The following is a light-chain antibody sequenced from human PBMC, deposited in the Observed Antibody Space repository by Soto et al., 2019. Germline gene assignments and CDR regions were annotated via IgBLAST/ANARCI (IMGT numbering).Light chain of an antibody. V-gene: IGKV1-39*01. CDR1: QSISSY. Sequence: DIQMKKSPSSLSASVGDRVTITCRASQSISSYLNWYQQKPGKAPKLLIYAASSLQSGVQSRLSGIGYGTDFTLTISSLQPEEVATYDCQKYNSAPLTVGGLTKVDIK. J-gene: IGKJ4*01. CDR3: QKYNSAPLT. CDR2: AAS.